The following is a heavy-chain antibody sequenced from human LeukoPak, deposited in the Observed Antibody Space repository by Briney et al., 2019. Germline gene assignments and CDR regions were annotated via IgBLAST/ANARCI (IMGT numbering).Heavy chain of an antibody. V-gene: IGHV4-34*01. CDR3: ARGRTVTVKVYYYYYGMDV. J-gene: IGHJ6*02. D-gene: IGHD4-17*01. CDR2: INHSGST. CDR1: GGSFSGYY. Sequence: PSETLSLTCAVYGGSFSGYYWSWIRQPPGKGLEWIGEINHSGSTNYNPSLKSRVTISVDTSKNQFSLKLSSVTAADTAVYCCARGRTVTVKVYYYYYGMDVWGQGTTVTVSS.